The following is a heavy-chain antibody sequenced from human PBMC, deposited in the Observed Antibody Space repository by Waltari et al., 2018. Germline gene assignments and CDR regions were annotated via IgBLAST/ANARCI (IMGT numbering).Heavy chain of an antibody. CDR2: IYPGDSDT. V-gene: IGHV5-51*03. D-gene: IGHD3-10*01. Sequence: EVQLVQSGAEVKKPGESLKISCKGSGSSFNSYWIGWVRKMPGKGLEWMGIIYPGDSDTRYSPSFQGQVTISADKSISTAYLQWSSLKASDTAMYYCARSRGKLLKPDPPSHYDYWGQGTLVTVSS. J-gene: IGHJ4*02. CDR3: ARSRGKLLKPDPPSHYDY. CDR1: GSSFNSYW.